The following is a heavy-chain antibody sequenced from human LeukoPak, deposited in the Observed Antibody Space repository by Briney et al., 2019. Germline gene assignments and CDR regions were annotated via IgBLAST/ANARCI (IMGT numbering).Heavy chain of an antibody. CDR1: GFTFSSYW. CDR3: ARGDPGMVRGVTMIVELAGFDP. D-gene: IGHD3-22*01. CDR2: IKQDGSEK. J-gene: IGHJ5*02. Sequence: GGSLRLSCAASGFTFSSYWMSWVRQAPGKGLEWVANIKQDGSEKYYVDSVKGRFTISRDNAKNSLYLQMNSLRAEDTAVYYCARGDPGMVRGVTMIVELAGFDPWGQGTLVTVSS. V-gene: IGHV3-7*01.